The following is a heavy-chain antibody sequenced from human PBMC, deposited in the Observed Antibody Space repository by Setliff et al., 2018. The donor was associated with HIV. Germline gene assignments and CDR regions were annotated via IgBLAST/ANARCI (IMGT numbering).Heavy chain of an antibody. Sequence: GGSLRLSCAASGFAFNNFWMSWVRQAPGKGLEWVANINQDGSEKNYVDSLKGRFTISRDTAKNSLYLQMNSLSVEDTAVYSCARDYWVAGLDYWGQGTLVTVSS. CDR1: GFAFNNFW. CDR2: INQDGSEK. V-gene: IGHV3-7*01. J-gene: IGHJ4*02. CDR3: ARDYWVAGLDY. D-gene: IGHD6-19*01.